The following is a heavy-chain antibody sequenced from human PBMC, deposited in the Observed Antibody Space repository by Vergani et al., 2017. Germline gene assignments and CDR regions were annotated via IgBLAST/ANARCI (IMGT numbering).Heavy chain of an antibody. D-gene: IGHD3-9*01. V-gene: IGHV1-8*03. Sequence: QVQLVQSGAEVKKPGASVKVSCKASGYTFTSYDINWVRQATGQGLEWMGWMNPNSGNTGYAQKFQGRVTITTNTSISTAYMELSSLRSEDTAVYYCARGVEYYDILTGYYTGNWFDPWGQGTLVTVSS. CDR2: MNPNSGNT. CDR3: ARGVEYYDILTGYYTGNWFDP. CDR1: GYTFTSYD. J-gene: IGHJ5*02.